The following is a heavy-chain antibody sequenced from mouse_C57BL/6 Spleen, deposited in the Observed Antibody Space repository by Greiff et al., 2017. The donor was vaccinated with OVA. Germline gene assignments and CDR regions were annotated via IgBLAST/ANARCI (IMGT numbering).Heavy chain of an antibody. D-gene: IGHD3-2*02. Sequence: ESGPGLVKPSQSLSLTCSVTGYSITSGYYWNWIRQFPGNKLEWMGYISYDGSNNYNPSLKNRISITRDTSKNQFFLKLNSVTTEDTATYYCARGQLRFPSYWGQGTLVTVSA. CDR1: GYSITSGYY. CDR2: ISYDGSN. V-gene: IGHV3-6*01. J-gene: IGHJ3*01. CDR3: ARGQLRFPSY.